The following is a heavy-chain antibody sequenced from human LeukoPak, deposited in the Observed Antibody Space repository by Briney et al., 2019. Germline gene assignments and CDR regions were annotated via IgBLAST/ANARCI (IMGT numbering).Heavy chain of an antibody. CDR3: ARNYYDSSGYPPFDY. CDR1: GFTFSDYY. V-gene: IGHV3-11*01. Sequence: GGSLRLSCAASGFTFSDYYMSWIRQAPGKGLEWVSCISSSGSTIYYADSVKGRFTISRDNAKNSLYLQMNSLRAEDTAVYYCARNYYDSSGYPPFDYWGQGTLVTVSS. CDR2: ISSSGSTI. J-gene: IGHJ4*02. D-gene: IGHD3-22*01.